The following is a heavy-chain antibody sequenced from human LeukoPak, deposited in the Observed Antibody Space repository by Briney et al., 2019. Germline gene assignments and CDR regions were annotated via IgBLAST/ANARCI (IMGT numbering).Heavy chain of an antibody. CDR2: IYSGGST. CDR3: ARGYSSSWYPSFDY. D-gene: IGHD6-13*01. J-gene: IGHJ4*02. Sequence: GGSLGLSCAASGFTFSSYWMSWVRQAPGKGLEWVSVIYSGGSTYYADSVKGRFTISRDNSKNTLYLQMNSLRAEDTAVYYCARGYSSSWYPSFDYWGQGTLVTVSS. V-gene: IGHV3-53*01. CDR1: GFTFSSYW.